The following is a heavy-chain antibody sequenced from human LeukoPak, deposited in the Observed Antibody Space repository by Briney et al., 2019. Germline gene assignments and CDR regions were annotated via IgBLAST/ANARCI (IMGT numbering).Heavy chain of an antibody. V-gene: IGHV1-69*13. CDR1: GGTFSSYA. Sequence: GASVKVSCKASGGTFSSYAISWVRQAPGQGLEWMGGIIPIFGTANYAQKFQGRVTITADESTSTAYMELSSLRSEDTAVYYCAREEAAGTGWFDPWGQGTLVTVSS. CDR2: IIPIFGTA. CDR3: AREEAAGTGWFDP. D-gene: IGHD6-13*01. J-gene: IGHJ5*02.